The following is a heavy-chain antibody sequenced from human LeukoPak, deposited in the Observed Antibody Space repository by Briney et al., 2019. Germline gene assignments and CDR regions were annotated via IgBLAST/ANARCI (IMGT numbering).Heavy chain of an antibody. CDR3: ARWVTPGWGNFDY. J-gene: IGHJ4*02. CDR2: ISYDGSNK. CDR1: GFTFSSYA. V-gene: IGHV3-30*04. Sequence: PGGSLRLSCAASGFTFSSYARHWVRQAPGKGLEWVAVISYDGSNKYYADSVKGRFTISRDNSKNTLYLQMNSLRAEDTAVYYCARWVTPGWGNFDYWGQGTLVTVSS. D-gene: IGHD2-21*02.